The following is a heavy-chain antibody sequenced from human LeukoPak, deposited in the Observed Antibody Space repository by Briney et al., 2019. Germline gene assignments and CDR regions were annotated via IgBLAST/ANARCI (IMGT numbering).Heavy chain of an antibody. CDR2: INHSGST. CDR3: ARDSGRQWLVRYFDY. V-gene: IGHV4-34*01. J-gene: IGHJ4*02. D-gene: IGHD6-19*01. CDR1: GGSFSGYY. Sequence: SETLSLTCAVYGGSFSGYYWSWIRQPPGKGLEWIGEINHSGSTNYNPSLKSRVTISVGTSKNQFSLKLSSVTAADTAVYYCARDSGRQWLVRYFDYWGQGTLVTVSS.